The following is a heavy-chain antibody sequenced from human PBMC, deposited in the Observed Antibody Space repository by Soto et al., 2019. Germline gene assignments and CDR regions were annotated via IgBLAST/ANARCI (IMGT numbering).Heavy chain of an antibody. CDR3: AKDKSDTIPMGYGSESDFYC. D-gene: IGHD3-10*01. CDR1: GFTFDDFA. V-gene: IGHV3-9*01. CDR2: ISWNSGSI. Sequence: EVQLVESGGGLVQPGRSLRLSCVASGFTFDDFAMHWVRQAPGKGLEWVSGISWNSGSIGYGDSVKGRFTISSDNAKNSLYLQMNTLCAEYSALYYGAKDKSDTIPMGYGSESDFYCWGQGTLVTVAS. J-gene: IGHJ4*02.